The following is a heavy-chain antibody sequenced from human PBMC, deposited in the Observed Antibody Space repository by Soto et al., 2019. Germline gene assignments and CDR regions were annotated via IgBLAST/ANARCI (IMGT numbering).Heavy chain of an antibody. D-gene: IGHD3-9*01. V-gene: IGHV5-51*03. CDR3: AGRDMLTGYVYFDY. CDR2: LDPDDSDT. J-gene: IGHJ4*02. Sequence: EVQLVQSGAEVKKTGESLKISCQASGYTFTKYWDGWVRQMPGNGLEWMGNLDPDDSDTRYSPSFQCNVTISADQSISTAYLQWSSLKASDSAPYYCAGRDMLTGYVYFDYWGQGNQVTVSS. CDR1: GYTFTKYW.